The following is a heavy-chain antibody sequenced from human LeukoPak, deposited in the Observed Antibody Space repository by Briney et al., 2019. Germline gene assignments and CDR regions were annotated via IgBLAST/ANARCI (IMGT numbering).Heavy chain of an antibody. V-gene: IGHV3-33*01. Sequence: GGSLRLSCATSGFNFRTHGMHCVRQAPGKGLEWVAVIWDDGSEKYYAGFVEGRFAISRDNSKNTLYLQMNSLRTEDTAVYYCATSYSTGWSRGYFDYWGQGTLVTVSS. CDR2: IWDDGSEK. CDR1: GFNFRTHG. CDR3: ATSYSTGWSRGYFDY. D-gene: IGHD6-19*01. J-gene: IGHJ4*02.